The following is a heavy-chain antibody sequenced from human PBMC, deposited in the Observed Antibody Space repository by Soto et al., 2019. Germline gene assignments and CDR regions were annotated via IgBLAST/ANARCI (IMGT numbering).Heavy chain of an antibody. CDR1: GGTFSSYA. Sequence: SVKVSCKASGGTFSSYAISWVRQAPGQGLEWMGGIIPIFGTANYAQKFQGRVTITAGKSTSTAYMELSSLRSEDTAVYYCASGSTWEAPTKLYMPLTPWGQGTLVTVSS. D-gene: IGHD3-10*01. J-gene: IGHJ5*02. V-gene: IGHV1-69*06. CDR2: IIPIFGTA. CDR3: ASGSTWEAPTKLYMPLTP.